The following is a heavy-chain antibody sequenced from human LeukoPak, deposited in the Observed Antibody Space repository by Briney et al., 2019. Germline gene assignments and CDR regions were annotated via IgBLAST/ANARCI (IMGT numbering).Heavy chain of an antibody. J-gene: IGHJ4*02. CDR2: ITSTSTYR. V-gene: IGHV3-21*06. CDR1: GFTFSSYS. CDR3: AKSGYNRFDY. D-gene: IGHD5-24*01. Sequence: GGSLGLSCAASGFTFSSYSMNWVRQAPGKGLEWVSSITSTSTYRYYADSVRGRFTISRDNADNSVYLQMNSLRAEDTAVYYCAKSGYNRFDYWGQGTLVTVSS.